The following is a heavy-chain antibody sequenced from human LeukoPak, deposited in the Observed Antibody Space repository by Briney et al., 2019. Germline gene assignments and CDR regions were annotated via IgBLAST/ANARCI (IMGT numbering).Heavy chain of an antibody. CDR1: GGSFSGYY. J-gene: IGHJ4*02. Sequence: SETLSLTCAVYGGSFSGYYCNWIRQSPGKGLEWIGEINDSGNTNYNPSLKSRVTMSVDTSKNQFSLRLSSVTAADTAVYYCARGRDSHGYQFKGFDYWGQGTLVTVS. CDR2: INDSGNT. D-gene: IGHD3-22*01. V-gene: IGHV4-34*01. CDR3: ARGRDSHGYQFKGFDY.